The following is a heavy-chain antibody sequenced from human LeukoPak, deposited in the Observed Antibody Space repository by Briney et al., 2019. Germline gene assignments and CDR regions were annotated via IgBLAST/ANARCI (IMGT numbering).Heavy chain of an antibody. J-gene: IGHJ4*02. D-gene: IGHD4-17*01. CDR1: GGSISSGGYY. CDR2: IYYSGST. CDR3: ARDSPNGDYGSDY. V-gene: IGHV4-31*03. Sequence: SETLSLTCTVSGGSISSGGYYWSWIRQHPGKGLEWIGYIYYSGSTYYNPSLKSRVTISVDTSKNQFSLKLSSVSAADTAVYYCARDSPNGDYGSDYWGQGTLVTVSS.